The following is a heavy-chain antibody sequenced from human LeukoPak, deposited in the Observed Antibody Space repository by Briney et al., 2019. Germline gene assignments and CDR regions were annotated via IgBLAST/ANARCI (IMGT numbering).Heavy chain of an antibody. CDR1: TGSISSGTHY. CDR2: IYYSGSP. Sequence: SQTLSLTCTIPTGSISSGTHYWSWIRQHPGKVLEWIGYIYYSGSPYYNLSLKSRVSISVNTSKNQFSLKLSSVTAADTAVYYCARWGAPRGFDIWGQGTMVTVSS. V-gene: IGHV4-31*03. D-gene: IGHD1-26*01. J-gene: IGHJ3*02. CDR3: ARWGAPRGFDI.